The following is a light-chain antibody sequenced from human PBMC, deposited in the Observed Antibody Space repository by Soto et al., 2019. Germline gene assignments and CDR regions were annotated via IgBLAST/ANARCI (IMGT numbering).Light chain of an antibody. Sequence: SAVTQPASVSASPGQSITISCTGTSSDVGGYNYVSWYQQHPGKAPKLMIYDVSNRPSGVSNRFSGSKSGNTASLTISGLQAEDEADYYCSSYTSSSTYVFGTGTKVTVL. J-gene: IGLJ1*01. CDR3: SSYTSSSTYV. V-gene: IGLV2-14*01. CDR1: SSDVGGYNY. CDR2: DVS.